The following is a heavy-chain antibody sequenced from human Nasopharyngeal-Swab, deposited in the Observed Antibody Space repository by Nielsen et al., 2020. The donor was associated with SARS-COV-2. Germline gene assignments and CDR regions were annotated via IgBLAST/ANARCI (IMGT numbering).Heavy chain of an antibody. CDR1: GFTFNRYA. CDR2: IGGSGGST. Sequence: GESLELSCAASGFTFNRYAMSWVHQPPGKGLEWVSAIGGSGGSTYYAHSVKGRFTISRDNSKNTLYLQMNSLRAEDTAVYYCAKGGYCSSTSCYIDYWGQGTLVTVSS. J-gene: IGHJ4*02. CDR3: AKGGYCSSTSCYIDY. D-gene: IGHD2-2*02. V-gene: IGHV3-23*01.